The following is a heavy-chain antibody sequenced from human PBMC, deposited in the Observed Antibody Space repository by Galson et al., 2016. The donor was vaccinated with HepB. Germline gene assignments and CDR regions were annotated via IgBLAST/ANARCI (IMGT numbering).Heavy chain of an antibody. J-gene: IGHJ6*02. CDR2: ISAYRGNT. CDR3: ARETGLPRYCSSISCPTGTLLGYYYGMDV. Sequence: SVKVSCKASGSTFSNYDISWVRQAPGQGLEWVGKISAYRGNTNYVQKLQGRVTMTTDTSTRTAYMELRSLRSDETAVYYCARETGLPRYCSSISCPTGTLLGYYYGMDVWGQGTTVTVSS. V-gene: IGHV1-18*01. D-gene: IGHD2-2*01. CDR1: GSTFSNYD.